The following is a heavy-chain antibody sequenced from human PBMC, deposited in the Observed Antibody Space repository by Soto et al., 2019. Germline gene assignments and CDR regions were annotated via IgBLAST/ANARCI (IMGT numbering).Heavy chain of an antibody. J-gene: IGHJ3*02. Sequence: SETLSLTCTVSGGSISSGGYYWSWIRQHPGKGLEWIGYIYYSGSTYYNPSLKSRVTISVDTSKNQFSLKLSSVTAADTAVYYCARSGTAMVTDAFDIWGQGTMVTVSS. CDR2: IYYSGST. V-gene: IGHV4-31*03. CDR1: GGSISSGGYY. D-gene: IGHD5-18*01. CDR3: ARSGTAMVTDAFDI.